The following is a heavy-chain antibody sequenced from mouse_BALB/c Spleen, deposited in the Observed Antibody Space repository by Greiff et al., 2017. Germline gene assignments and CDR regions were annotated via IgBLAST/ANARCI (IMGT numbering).Heavy chain of an antibody. CDR2: ISSGGST. CDR3: ARSSDGYYEDYYAMDY. V-gene: IGHV5-6-5*01. J-gene: IGHJ4*01. Sequence: EVHLVESGGGLVKPGGSLKLSCAASGFTFSSYAMSWVRQTPEKRLEWVASISSGGSTYYPDSVKGRFTISRDNARNILYLQMSSLRSEDTAMYYCARSSDGYYEDYYAMDYWGQGTSVTVSS. CDR1: GFTFSSYA. D-gene: IGHD2-3*01.